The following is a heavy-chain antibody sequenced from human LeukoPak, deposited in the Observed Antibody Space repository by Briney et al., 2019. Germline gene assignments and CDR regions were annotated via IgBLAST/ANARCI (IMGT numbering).Heavy chain of an antibody. J-gene: IGHJ4*02. CDR2: IYTSGST. CDR3: ARDSTPYYYDSSGYNGEL. CDR1: GGSISSYY. D-gene: IGHD3-22*01. V-gene: IGHV4-4*07. Sequence: SETLSLTCTVSGGSISSYYWSWIRQPPGKGLEWIGRIYTSGSTNYNPSLKSRVTISVDTSKNQFSLKLSSVTAADTAVYYCARDSTPYYYDSSGYNGELWGQGTLVTVSS.